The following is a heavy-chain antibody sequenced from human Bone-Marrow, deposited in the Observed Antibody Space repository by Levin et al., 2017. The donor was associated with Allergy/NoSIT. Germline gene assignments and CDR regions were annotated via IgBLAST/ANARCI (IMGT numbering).Heavy chain of an antibody. CDR2: IKQDGSEK. D-gene: IGHD3-22*01. Sequence: GGSLRLSCAASGFMFSSYWMIWVRQAPGKGLEWVANIKQDGSEKYYVDSVKGRFTISRDNAKNSLYLQMNSLRAEDTAVYYCARIYDSTGYYSGVGAFDIWGRGTVVTVSS. CDR1: GFMFSSYW. CDR3: ARIYDSTGYYSGVGAFDI. J-gene: IGHJ3*02. V-gene: IGHV3-7*03.